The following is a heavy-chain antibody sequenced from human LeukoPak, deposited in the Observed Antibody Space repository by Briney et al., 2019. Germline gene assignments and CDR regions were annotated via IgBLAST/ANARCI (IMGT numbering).Heavy chain of an antibody. D-gene: IGHD6-13*01. V-gene: IGHV1-2*02. CDR1: GYTFTGYY. J-gene: IGHJ4*02. CDR2: INPNSGGT. CDR3: ARADSSSWYGGY. Sequence: ASVKVSCKASGYTFTGYYMHWVRQAPGQGLEWMGWINPNSGGTNYAQKFQGRVTMTSDTSISTAYMELTSLISDDTAVYYCARADSSSWYGGYWGQGTLVTVSS.